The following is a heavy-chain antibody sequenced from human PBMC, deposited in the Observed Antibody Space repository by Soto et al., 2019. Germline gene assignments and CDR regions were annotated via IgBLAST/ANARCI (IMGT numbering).Heavy chain of an antibody. CDR1: GFSLSTSGVA. CDR3: AHRDRASGGLFDP. Sequence: QITLKESGPTLVKPTQTLTLTCTFSGFSLSTSGVAVGWIRQSPGKALEWLSVIYWDDDNRSSPSLRNRLTITKDTSKNQVVLTMTKLDPVDTATYYCAHRDRASGGLFDPRGQGILVTVSS. CDR2: IYWDDDN. V-gene: IGHV2-5*02. J-gene: IGHJ5*02. D-gene: IGHD3-10*01.